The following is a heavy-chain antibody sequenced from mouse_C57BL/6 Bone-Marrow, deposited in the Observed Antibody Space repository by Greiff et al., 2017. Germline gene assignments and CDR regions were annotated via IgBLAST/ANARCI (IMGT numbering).Heavy chain of an antibody. V-gene: IGHV3-1*01. D-gene: IGHD1-1*01. Sequence: VQLKESGPGMVKPSQSLSLTCTVTGYSITSGYDWHWIRHFPGNKLEWLGYISYSGSTNYNPSLKSRISITHDTSKNHFVLKLNSVTTEDTATYYCARAYGSSHYAMDYWGQGTSVTVSS. CDR1: GYSITSGYD. J-gene: IGHJ4*01. CDR2: ISYSGST. CDR3: ARAYGSSHYAMDY.